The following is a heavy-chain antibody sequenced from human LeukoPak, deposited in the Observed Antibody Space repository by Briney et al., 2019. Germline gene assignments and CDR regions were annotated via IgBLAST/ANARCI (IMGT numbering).Heavy chain of an antibody. CDR3: ARGRGYSGYNPIDY. Sequence: ASVTVSCKSSGYTFTSYFIHWVRQAPGQGLEWMGTINPNDGSTNYAQNFQGRVTMTRDTSTNTFYMELRGLRSEDTALYFCARGRGYSGYNPIDYWGQGTLVTVSS. J-gene: IGHJ4*02. CDR1: GYTFTSYF. CDR2: INPNDGST. D-gene: IGHD5-12*01. V-gene: IGHV1-46*01.